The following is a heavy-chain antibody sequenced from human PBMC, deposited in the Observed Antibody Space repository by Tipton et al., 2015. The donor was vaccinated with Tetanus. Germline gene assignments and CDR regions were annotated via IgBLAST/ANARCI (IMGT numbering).Heavy chain of an antibody. D-gene: IGHD1-26*01. CDR2: VYSSGST. CDR1: GGSLNTFY. J-gene: IGHJ6*02. CDR3: ARDFRERSGTYYSYYYTMDV. Sequence: TLSLTCTVSGGSLNTFYWNWIRQPAGKGLEWIGRVYSSGSTNYNPSLKSRVTMSIDASKNQFSLELTSVPAADTAVYYCARDFRERSGTYYSYYYTMDVWGQGTTVTVSS. V-gene: IGHV4-4*07.